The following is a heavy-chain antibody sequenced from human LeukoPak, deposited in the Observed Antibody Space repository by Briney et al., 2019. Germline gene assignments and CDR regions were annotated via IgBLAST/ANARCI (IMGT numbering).Heavy chain of an antibody. V-gene: IGHV4-34*01. CDR2: INHSGST. CDR3: ARDYYDSSGYYAQRIDYFDY. D-gene: IGHD3-22*01. CDR1: GGSFSGYY. Sequence: SETLSLTCAVYGGSFSGYYWSWIRQPPGKGLEWIGEINHSGSTNYNPSLKSRVTISVDTSKNQFSLKLSSGTAADTAVYYCARDYYDSSGYYAQRIDYFDYWGQGTLVTVSS. J-gene: IGHJ4*02.